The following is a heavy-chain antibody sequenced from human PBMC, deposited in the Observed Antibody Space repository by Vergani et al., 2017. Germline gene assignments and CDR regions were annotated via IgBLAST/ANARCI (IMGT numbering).Heavy chain of an antibody. CDR3: GKEAGSNENVFDS. D-gene: IGHD1-26*01. V-gene: IGHV3-23*01. CDR2: LTGGGGST. CDR1: GFTFSTYA. Sequence: EVQLLESGGSLKQPGGSVRLSCAASGFTFSTYAMHWVRPAPGKGLEWVSPLTGGGGSTYYADSFKGRFIISRDNSRDTLYLQMDSLRPEDTATYYCGKEAGSNENVFDSWGQGTLVTVSS. J-gene: IGHJ4*02.